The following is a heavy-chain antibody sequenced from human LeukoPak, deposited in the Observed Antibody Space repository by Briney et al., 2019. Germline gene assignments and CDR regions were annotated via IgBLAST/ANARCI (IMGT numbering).Heavy chain of an antibody. CDR3: AKDRLPDGRWSLDY. V-gene: IGHV3-23*01. CDR2: IYGSGGGI. CDR1: GFPFCTYA. Sequence: HPGGSLRLSCAASGFPFCTYAMNWVRQAPGKGLEWVSGIYGSGGGIQYADSVKGRFTISRDNSKNTLYLQMNSLRAEDTALYYCAKDRLPDGRWSLDYWGQGTLVTVSS. J-gene: IGHJ4*02. D-gene: IGHD6-13*01.